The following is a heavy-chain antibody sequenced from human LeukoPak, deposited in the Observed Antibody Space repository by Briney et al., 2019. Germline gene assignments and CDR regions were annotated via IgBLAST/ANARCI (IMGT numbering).Heavy chain of an antibody. CDR3: ARERLSYYDRSGLDY. CDR2: IYYSGST. J-gene: IGHJ4*02. Sequence: PSETLSLTCTVSGGSISSYYWNWIRQPPGKGLEWIGYIYYSGSTNYNPSLKSRVTTSVDTSKNQFSLKLSSVTAADTAVYYCARERLSYYDRSGLDYWGQGTLVTVSS. CDR1: GGSISSYY. D-gene: IGHD3-22*01. V-gene: IGHV4-59*01.